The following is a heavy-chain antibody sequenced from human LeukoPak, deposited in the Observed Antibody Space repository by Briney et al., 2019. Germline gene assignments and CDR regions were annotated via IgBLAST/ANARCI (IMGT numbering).Heavy chain of an antibody. Sequence: ASVKVSCKASGYTFTGYYMHWVRQAPGQGLEWMRWINPNSGGTNYAQEFQGRVTMTRDTSISTAYMELSRLRSDDTAVYYCARDPFTMVRHDYWGQGTLVTVSS. CDR3: ARDPFTMVRHDY. V-gene: IGHV1-2*02. J-gene: IGHJ4*02. CDR1: GYTFTGYY. D-gene: IGHD3-10*01. CDR2: INPNSGGT.